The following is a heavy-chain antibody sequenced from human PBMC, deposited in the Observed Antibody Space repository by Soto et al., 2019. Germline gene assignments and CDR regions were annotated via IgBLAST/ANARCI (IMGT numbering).Heavy chain of an antibody. CDR2: INSDGSST. Sequence: PGGSLILSCAASGFTFSSYWMHWVHQAPGKGLVRVSRINSDGSSTSYADSVKGRFTISRDNAKNTLYLQMNSLRAEDTAVYYCARDRVRDYGDLPGYWGQGTLVTVSS. J-gene: IGHJ4*02. V-gene: IGHV3-74*01. CDR1: GFTFSSYW. D-gene: IGHD4-17*01. CDR3: ARDRVRDYGDLPGY.